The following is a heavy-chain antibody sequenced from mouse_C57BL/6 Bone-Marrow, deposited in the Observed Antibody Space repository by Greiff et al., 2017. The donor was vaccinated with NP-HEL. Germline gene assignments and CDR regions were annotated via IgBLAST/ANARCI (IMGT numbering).Heavy chain of an antibody. D-gene: IGHD1-1*01. CDR1: GFSLSTSGMG. Sequence: QVTLKVSGPGILQSSQTLSLTCSFSGFSLSTSGMGVSWIRQPSGQGLEWLAHIYWDDDKRYNPSLKSRLTISKDTARNQVFLKITSVDTAGTATYYCARYYYGSSYWYFDVWGTGTTVTVSS. J-gene: IGHJ1*03. V-gene: IGHV8-12*01. CDR2: IYWDDDK. CDR3: ARYYYGSSYWYFDV.